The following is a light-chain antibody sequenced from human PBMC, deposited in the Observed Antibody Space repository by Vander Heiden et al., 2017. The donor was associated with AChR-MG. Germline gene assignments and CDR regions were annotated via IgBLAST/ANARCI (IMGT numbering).Light chain of an antibody. CDR3: ATWDDSLTGPLI. CDR2: RNN. Sequence: QSVLTQPPSASGTPGPGVTIACSGRSTHIGSDYVYWYQHFPGTAPKLLIFRNNQRSSGVPDRFSASKSGTSASLTISGLRSEDEADYYCATWDDSLTGPLIFGTGTKVTVL. J-gene: IGLJ1*01. V-gene: IGLV1-47*01. CDR1: STHIGSDY.